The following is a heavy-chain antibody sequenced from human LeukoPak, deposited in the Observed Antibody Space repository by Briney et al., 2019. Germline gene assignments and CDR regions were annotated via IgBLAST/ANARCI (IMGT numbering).Heavy chain of an antibody. D-gene: IGHD1-26*01. CDR3: ATGEPFDY. V-gene: IGHV1-24*01. Sequence: ASVKVSCKLSGFSLTELSLHWVRQAPGKGFEWMGASDSEDGETIYAEKFQGRVTMTEDTSTDTGYMELSSLRSEDTAVYYCATGEPFDYWGQGTLVIVSS. CDR1: GFSLTELS. J-gene: IGHJ4*02. CDR2: SDSEDGET.